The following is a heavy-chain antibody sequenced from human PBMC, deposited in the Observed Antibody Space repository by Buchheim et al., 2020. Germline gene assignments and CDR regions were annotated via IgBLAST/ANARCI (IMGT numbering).Heavy chain of an antibody. D-gene: IGHD5-18*01. V-gene: IGHV4-39*07. J-gene: IGHJ5*02. CDR1: GDSISRDNYY. CDR3: ARGYSYGYSSFDP. Sequence: QLQLQESGPGLVKPSETLSLTCSVSGDSISRDNYYWGWIRQPPGKGLECIGRISYSGSNYCNPSRKTRVTMSVDTSEKQFALNLSSVTAADTAVYYCARGYSYGYSSFDPWGQGT. CDR2: ISYSGSN.